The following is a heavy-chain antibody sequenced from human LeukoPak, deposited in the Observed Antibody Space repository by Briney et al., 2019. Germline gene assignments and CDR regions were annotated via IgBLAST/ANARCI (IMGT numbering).Heavy chain of an antibody. J-gene: IGHJ4*02. Sequence: SVKVSXKASGGTFSSYAISWVRQAPGQGLEWMGRIIPIFGTANYAQKFQGRVTITTDESTSTAYMELSSLRSEDTAVYYCAGLSYSGSYTADYWGQGTLVTVSS. CDR3: AGLSYSGSYTADY. D-gene: IGHD1-26*01. CDR2: IIPIFGTA. V-gene: IGHV1-69*05. CDR1: GGTFSSYA.